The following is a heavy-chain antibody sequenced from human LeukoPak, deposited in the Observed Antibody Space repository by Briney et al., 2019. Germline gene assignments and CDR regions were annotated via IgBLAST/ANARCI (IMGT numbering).Heavy chain of an antibody. J-gene: IGHJ3*02. V-gene: IGHV5-51*01. Sequence: GESLKISCKGSGYSFTSYWIGWVRQMPGKGLEWMGIIYPADSDTKYSPSFQGQVTISADKSISTAYLQWSSLKASDTAMYYCARQISDCSSTSCWLSDAFDIWGQGTMVTVSS. D-gene: IGHD2-2*01. CDR1: GYSFTSYW. CDR2: IYPADSDT. CDR3: ARQISDCSSTSCWLSDAFDI.